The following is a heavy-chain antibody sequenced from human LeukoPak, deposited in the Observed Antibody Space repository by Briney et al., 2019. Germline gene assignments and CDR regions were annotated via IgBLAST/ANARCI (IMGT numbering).Heavy chain of an antibody. CDR2: ISSSSSYI. CDR3: ARGGNYYYYRDV. V-gene: IGHV3-21*01. CDR1: GFTFSSYS. J-gene: IGHJ6*03. Sequence: PGGSLRLSCAASGFTFSSYSMNWVRQAPGKGLEWVSSISSSSSYIYYADSVKGRFTISRDNAKNSLYLQMNSLRAEDTAVYYCARGGNYYYYRDVWGKGTAVTVSS.